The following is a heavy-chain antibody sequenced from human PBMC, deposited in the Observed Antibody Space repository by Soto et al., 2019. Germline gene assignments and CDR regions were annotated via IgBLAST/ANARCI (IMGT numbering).Heavy chain of an antibody. Sequence: SETLSLTCTVSGGSISSYYWSWIRQPPGKGLEWIGEINHSGSTNYNPSLKSRVTISVDTSKNQFSLKLSSVTAADTAVYYCARSVLGRCSGGSCYGNWFDPWGQGTLVTVSS. V-gene: IGHV4-34*01. CDR2: INHSGST. J-gene: IGHJ5*02. D-gene: IGHD2-15*01. CDR3: ARSVLGRCSGGSCYGNWFDP. CDR1: GGSISSYY.